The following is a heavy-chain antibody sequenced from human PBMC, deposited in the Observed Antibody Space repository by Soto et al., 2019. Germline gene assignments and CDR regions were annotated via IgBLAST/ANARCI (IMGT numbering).Heavy chain of an antibody. J-gene: IGHJ6*02. CDR1: GGSISSGGYY. Sequence: SETLSLTCTVSGGSISSGGYYWSWIRQHTGKGLEWIGYIYYSGSTYYNPSLKSRVTISVDTSKNQFSLKLSSVTAADTAVYYCASSNIAAAGFYYYGMEAWGRGTTVT. V-gene: IGHV4-31*03. D-gene: IGHD6-13*01. CDR2: IYYSGST. CDR3: ASSNIAAAGFYYYGMEA.